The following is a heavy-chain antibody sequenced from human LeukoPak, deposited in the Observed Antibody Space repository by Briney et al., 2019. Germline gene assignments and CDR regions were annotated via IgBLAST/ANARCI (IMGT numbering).Heavy chain of an antibody. CDR3: ARHSGWGPGGPLDY. CDR1: GGSVSSGNYY. D-gene: IGHD7-27*01. V-gene: IGHV4-30-4*08. CDR2: IYYSGST. Sequence: PSQTLSLTCTVSGGSVSSGNYYWSWIRQPPGKGLEWIGYIYYSGSTYYNPSLKSRVTISIDTSKNQFSLKLHSVTAADTAVYYCARHSGWGPGGPLDYWGQGTLVTVSS. J-gene: IGHJ4*02.